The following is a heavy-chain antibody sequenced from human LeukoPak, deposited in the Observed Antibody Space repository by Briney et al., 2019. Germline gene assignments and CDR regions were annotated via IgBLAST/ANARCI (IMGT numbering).Heavy chain of an antibody. CDR2: IYPGDSDT. V-gene: IGHV5-51*01. CDR1: GYNFTIYW. CDR3: ARHGDSSGYYRRFDC. D-gene: IGHD3-22*01. J-gene: IGHJ4*02. Sequence: GESLKISCKGSGYNFTIYWIGWVRQMPGKGLEWMGIIYPGDSDTRYSPSFQGQVTISADKSISTAYLQWSSLKASDTAMYYCARHGDSSGYYRRFDCWGQGTLVTVSS.